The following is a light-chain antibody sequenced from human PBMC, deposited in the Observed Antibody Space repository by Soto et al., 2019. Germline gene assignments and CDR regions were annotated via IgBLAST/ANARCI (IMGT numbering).Light chain of an antibody. CDR3: QQSGSSPPKYT. Sequence: EIVLTQSPGTLSLSPGERATLSCRASQSVSSSYLAWYQQKPGQAPRLLLYDASSRGTGIPDRFSGSGYGTEFTLTISRLEPEDFAVYYCQQSGSSPPKYTFGQGTKLEI. CDR2: DAS. CDR1: QSVSSSY. V-gene: IGKV3-20*01. J-gene: IGKJ2*01.